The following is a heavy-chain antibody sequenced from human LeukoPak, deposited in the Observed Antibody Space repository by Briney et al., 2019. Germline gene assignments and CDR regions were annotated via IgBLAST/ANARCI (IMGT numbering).Heavy chain of an antibody. D-gene: IGHD3-3*01. CDR1: GFTFSDYY. V-gene: IGHV3-11*04. CDR3: ARVRTDNYDFWSGYLYYFDY. CDR2: ISSSGSTI. Sequence: GGSLRLSCAASGFTFSDYYMSWIRQAPGKGLEWVSYISSSGSTIYYADSVKGRFTISRDNAKNSLYLQMNSLRAEDTAVYYCARVRTDNYDFWSGYLYYFDYWGQGTLVTVSS. J-gene: IGHJ4*02.